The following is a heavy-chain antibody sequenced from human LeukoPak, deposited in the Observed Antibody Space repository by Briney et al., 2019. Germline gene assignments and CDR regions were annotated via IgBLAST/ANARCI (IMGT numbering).Heavy chain of an antibody. V-gene: IGHV4-39*01. Sequence: SETLSLTCAVSGGSISSGTYYWDWIRQPPGKGLEWIGSIYYSGSTYYNPSLKSRVTISVDTSKNQFSLKLSSVTAADTAVYYCARHVDYSSPDDAFDIWGQGTMVTVSS. J-gene: IGHJ3*02. CDR2: IYYSGST. CDR1: GGSISSGTYY. CDR3: ARHVDYSSPDDAFDI. D-gene: IGHD6-13*01.